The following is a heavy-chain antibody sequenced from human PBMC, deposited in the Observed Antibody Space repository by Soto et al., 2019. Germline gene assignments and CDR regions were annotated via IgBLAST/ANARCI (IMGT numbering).Heavy chain of an antibody. CDR3: ARHMEAHSHFYYGLDV. V-gene: IGHV5-51*01. CDR2: IYPGDSDT. Sequence: PGESLKISCKGLGYTFTDYWINWVRQMPGKGLEWMGFIYPGDSDTRYSPSFQGQVTISADKSINTAYLQWRTLKPSDTAIYYCARHMEAHSHFYYGLDVWGQGTTVTV. CDR1: GYTFTDYW. D-gene: IGHD3-10*01. J-gene: IGHJ6*02.